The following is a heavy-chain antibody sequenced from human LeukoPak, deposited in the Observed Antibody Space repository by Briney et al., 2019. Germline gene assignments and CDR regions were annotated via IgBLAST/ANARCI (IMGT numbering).Heavy chain of an antibody. CDR1: GLTFNSYW. CDR2: VNGDGSDT. D-gene: IGHD1-1*01. V-gene: IGHV3-74*01. J-gene: IGHJ4*02. CDR3: ARGDHHNWNACRY. Sequence: GGSLRLSCAASGLTFNSYWLHWVGQPPGKGLVWVWRVNGDGSDTSYAESVKGRFTSSRDNAKNTLYLQMNSLRAEDTAVYYCARGDHHNWNACRYWGQGTLVTVSS.